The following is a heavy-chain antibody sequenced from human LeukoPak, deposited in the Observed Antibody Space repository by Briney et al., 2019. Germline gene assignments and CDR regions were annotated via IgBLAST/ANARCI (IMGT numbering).Heavy chain of an antibody. V-gene: IGHV1-2*04. D-gene: IGHD3-16*01. J-gene: IGHJ4*02. CDR1: GYTFTGYH. CDR3: AREGLGELTLDY. Sequence: ASVKVSCKASGYTFTGYHMHWVRQAPGQGLEWMGWINPNSGGTNYAQKFQGWVTMTRDTSISTAYMELSSLRSEDTAVYYCAREGLGELTLDYWGQGTLVTVSS. CDR2: INPNSGGT.